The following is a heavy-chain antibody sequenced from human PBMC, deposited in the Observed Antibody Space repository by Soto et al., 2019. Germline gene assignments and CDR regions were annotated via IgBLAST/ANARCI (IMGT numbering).Heavy chain of an antibody. J-gene: IGHJ6*02. Sequence: SETLSLTCTVSGGSISSYYWSWIRQPPGKGLEWIGYIYYSGSTNYNPSLKSRVTISVDTSKNQFSLKLSSVTAADTAVYYCARDEGWYCSSTSCYFGVHYYYGMDVWGQGTTVTVSS. V-gene: IGHV4-59*01. D-gene: IGHD2-2*01. CDR2: IYYSGST. CDR1: GGSISSYY. CDR3: ARDEGWYCSSTSCYFGVHYYYGMDV.